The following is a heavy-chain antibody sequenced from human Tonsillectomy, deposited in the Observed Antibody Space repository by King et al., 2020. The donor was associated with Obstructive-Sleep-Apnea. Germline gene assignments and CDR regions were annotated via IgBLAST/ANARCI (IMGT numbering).Heavy chain of an antibody. J-gene: IGHJ2*01. CDR2: IYYSGST. V-gene: IGHV4-59*01. CDR1: GGSISSYY. CDR3: ARTLSIAAAGTGWYFDL. D-gene: IGHD6-13*01. Sequence: QLQESGPGLVKPSETLSLTCTVAGGSISSYYWSWIRQPPGKGLEGIGYIYYSGSTNYNLSLQSRVTISEDTSKNQFSLKLSSVTAADTAVYYCARTLSIAAAGTGWYFDLWGRGTLVTVSS.